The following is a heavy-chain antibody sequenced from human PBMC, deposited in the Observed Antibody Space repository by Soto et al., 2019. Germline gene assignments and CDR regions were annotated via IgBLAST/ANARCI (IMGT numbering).Heavy chain of an antibody. J-gene: IGHJ4*02. CDR2: IYYTGLS. CDR1: GGSISSYY. Sequence: SETLSLTCTFSGGSISSYYWSLIRQPPGKGLEWIGYIYYTGLSNSNPSLNSRVTMSVDTSKNQFSLKLSSVTAADTAVYYCASHSSHWPFFDFWGQGTLVTVSS. V-gene: IGHV4-59*01. D-gene: IGHD6-13*01. CDR3: ASHSSHWPFFDF.